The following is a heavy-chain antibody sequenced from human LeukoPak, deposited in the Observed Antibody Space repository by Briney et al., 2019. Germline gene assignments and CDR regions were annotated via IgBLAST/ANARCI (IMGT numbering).Heavy chain of an antibody. CDR1: GYTFTSYY. CDR2: INPSGGST. D-gene: IGHD6-6*01. CDR3: ARDAGIAARSVYWYFDL. Sequence: PGASVKVSCKASGYTFTSYYMHWVRQAPGQGLEWMGIINPSGGSTGYAQKFQGRVTMTRDMSTSTVYMELSSLRSEDTAVYYCARDAGIAARSVYWYFDLWGRGTLVTVSS. J-gene: IGHJ2*01. V-gene: IGHV1-46*01.